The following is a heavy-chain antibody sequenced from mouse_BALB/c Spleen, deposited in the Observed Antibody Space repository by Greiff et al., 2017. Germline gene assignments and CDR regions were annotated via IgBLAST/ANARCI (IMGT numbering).Heavy chain of an antibody. Sequence: EVKLMESGGGLVQPGGSRKLSCAASGFTFSSFGMHWVRQAPEKGLEWVAYISSGSSTIYYADTVKGRFTISRDNPKNTLFLQMTSLRSEDTAMYYCARSPHFTDWYFDVWGAGTTVTVSS. CDR2: ISSGSSTI. V-gene: IGHV5-17*02. CDR1: GFTFSSFG. J-gene: IGHJ1*01. CDR3: ARSPHFTDWYFDV.